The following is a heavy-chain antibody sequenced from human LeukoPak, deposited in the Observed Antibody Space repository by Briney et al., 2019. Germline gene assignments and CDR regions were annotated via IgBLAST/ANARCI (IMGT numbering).Heavy chain of an antibody. J-gene: IGHJ6*02. CDR1: GFTFSSYA. CDR2: ISGSGGST. D-gene: IGHD3-3*01. Sequence: GGSLRLSCAASGFTFSSYAMSWVRQAPGKGLEWVSAISGSGGSTYYADSVKGRFTISRDNSKNTLYLQMNSLRAEDTAVYYCARGDFWSGYSSHYYYYGMDVGGQGTTVSVSS. V-gene: IGHV3-23*01. CDR3: ARGDFWSGYSSHYYYYGMDV.